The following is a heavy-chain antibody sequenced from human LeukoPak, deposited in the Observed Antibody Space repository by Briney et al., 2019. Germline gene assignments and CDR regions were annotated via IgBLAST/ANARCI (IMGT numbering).Heavy chain of an antibody. Sequence: GGSLRLSCAASGFTFSSYGMHWVRQAPGKGLEWVSYISSSGSTIYYADSVKGRFTISRDNAKNSLYLQMNSLRAEDTAVYYCARGTTVTTNFDYWGQGTLVTVSS. CDR1: GFTFSSYG. D-gene: IGHD4-17*01. CDR3: ARGTTVTTNFDY. V-gene: IGHV3-48*04. J-gene: IGHJ4*02. CDR2: ISSSGSTI.